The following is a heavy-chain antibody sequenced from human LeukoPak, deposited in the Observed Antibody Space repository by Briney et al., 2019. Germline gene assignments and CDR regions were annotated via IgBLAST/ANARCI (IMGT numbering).Heavy chain of an antibody. CDR1: GYTFTSYY. CDR3: ARDYGDYQSY. Sequence: ASVKVSCKASGYTFTSYYMHWVRQAPGQGLEWMGWISAYNGNTNYAQKLQGRVTMTTDTSTSTAYMELRSLRSDDTAVYYCARDYGDYQSYWGQGTLVTVSS. J-gene: IGHJ4*02. V-gene: IGHV1-18*04. D-gene: IGHD4-17*01. CDR2: ISAYNGNT.